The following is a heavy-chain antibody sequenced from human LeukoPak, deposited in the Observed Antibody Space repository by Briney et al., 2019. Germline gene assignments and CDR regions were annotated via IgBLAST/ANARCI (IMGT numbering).Heavy chain of an antibody. CDR3: ARATMVRGVTWFDP. V-gene: IGHV4-34*01. CDR2: INHSGST. J-gene: IGHJ5*02. Sequence: SETLSLTCAVYGGSFSGYYWSWIRLPPGKGLEWIGEINHSGSTNYNPSLKSRVTISVDTSKNQFSLKLSSVTAADTAVYYCARATMVRGVTWFDPWGQGTLVTVSS. D-gene: IGHD3-10*01. CDR1: GGSFSGYY.